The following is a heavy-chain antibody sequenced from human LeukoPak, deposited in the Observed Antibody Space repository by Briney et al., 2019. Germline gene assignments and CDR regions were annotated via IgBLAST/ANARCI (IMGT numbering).Heavy chain of an antibody. CDR2: INHSGST. CDR1: GGSSSGYY. D-gene: IGHD1-26*01. Sequence: SETLSLTCAVYGGSSSGYYWSWIRQPPGKGLEWIGEINHSGSTNYNPSLKSRVTISVDTSKNQFSLKLSSVSAADTAVYYCARGHIVGATGHAFDIWGQGTMVTVSS. J-gene: IGHJ3*02. V-gene: IGHV4-34*01. CDR3: ARGHIVGATGHAFDI.